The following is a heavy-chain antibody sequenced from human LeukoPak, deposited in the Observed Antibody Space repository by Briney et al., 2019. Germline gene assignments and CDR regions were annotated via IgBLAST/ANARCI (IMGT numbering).Heavy chain of an antibody. J-gene: IGHJ6*02. Sequence: GASVKVSCKASGYTFTGYYMHWVRQAPGQGLEWMGWINPNSGGTNYAQKFQGRVTMTRDTSISTAYMELSRLRSDDTAVYYCAGPDSDILTGYPIYYYYGMDVWGQGTTVTVSS. CDR1: GYTFTGYY. V-gene: IGHV1-2*02. D-gene: IGHD3-9*01. CDR3: AGPDSDILTGYPIYYYYGMDV. CDR2: INPNSGGT.